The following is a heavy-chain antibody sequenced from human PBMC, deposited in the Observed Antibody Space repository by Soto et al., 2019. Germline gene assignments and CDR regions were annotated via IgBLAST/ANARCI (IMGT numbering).Heavy chain of an antibody. CDR3: ARDCSGGSCYPGMDV. Sequence: XGSLRLSFSASGFNFNSYTINWVRQAPGKRLEWLSSISSSGYIFSTDSVRGRFTIPRDNAKNSVYLQINSLRAEDTAVYFCARDCSGGSCYPGMDVWGQGTTVTVSS. J-gene: IGHJ6*02. D-gene: IGHD2-15*01. V-gene: IGHV3-21*01. CDR2: ISSSGYI. CDR1: GFNFNSYT.